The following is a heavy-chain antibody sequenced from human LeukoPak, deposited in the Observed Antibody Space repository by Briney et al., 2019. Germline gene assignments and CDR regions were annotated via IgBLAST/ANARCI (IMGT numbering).Heavy chain of an antibody. D-gene: IGHD2-15*01. V-gene: IGHV4-38-2*02. CDR1: GYSISSGYY. J-gene: IGHJ6*04. Sequence: PSETLSLTCAVSGYSISSGYYWGWIRQPPGKGLEWIGSIYHSGSTYYNPSLKRRVTISVDTSKNQFSLKLSSVTAADTAVYYCAREGYGEINCSGGSCYFRGMDVWGKGTTVTVSS. CDR2: IYHSGST. CDR3: AREGYGEINCSGGSCYFRGMDV.